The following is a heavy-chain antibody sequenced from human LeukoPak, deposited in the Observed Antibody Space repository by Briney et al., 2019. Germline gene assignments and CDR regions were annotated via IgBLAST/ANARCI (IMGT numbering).Heavy chain of an antibody. CDR2: IYYSGST. D-gene: IGHD4/OR15-4a*01. CDR1: GVSISSYY. CDR3: ARLKGVVFDY. Sequence: MPSETLSLTCTVSGVSISSYYWSWLRQPPGKGLEWIGYIYYSGSTNYNPSLKSRVTISVDTSKNQFSLKLSSVTAADAAVYYWARLKGVVFDYWGQGPLVTVSS. V-gene: IGHV4-59*12. J-gene: IGHJ4*02.